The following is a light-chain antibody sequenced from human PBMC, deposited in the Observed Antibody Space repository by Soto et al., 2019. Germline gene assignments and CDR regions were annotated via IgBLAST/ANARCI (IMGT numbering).Light chain of an antibody. V-gene: IGKV1-5*01. J-gene: IGKJ1*01. CDR2: DAS. CDR1: QNITNF. CDR3: LQYYSYPLT. Sequence: DIKINQCPSSESASVEAIVTIACRASQNITNFLTWYQHNPGKAPKLLIFDASSLQSGVSSRFSGSGSGTEFTLTISSLQPDDFATYYCLQYYSYPLTFGQGTKVDI.